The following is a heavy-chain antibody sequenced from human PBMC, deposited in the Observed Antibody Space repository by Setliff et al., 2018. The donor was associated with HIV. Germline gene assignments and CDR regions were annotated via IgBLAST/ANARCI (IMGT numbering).Heavy chain of an antibody. CDR3: AKAIYYYDSSGYFPLEY. J-gene: IGHJ4*02. CDR1: GFTFSRYA. CDR2: ISWDGGST. D-gene: IGHD3-22*01. Sequence: GGSLRLSCAASGFTFSRYAMTWVRQAPGKGLEWVSAISWDGGSTYYADSVKGRFTISRDNSKNSLYLQMNSLRAEDTALYYCAKAIYYYDSSGYFPLEYWGQGTLVTVSS. V-gene: IGHV3-43D*03.